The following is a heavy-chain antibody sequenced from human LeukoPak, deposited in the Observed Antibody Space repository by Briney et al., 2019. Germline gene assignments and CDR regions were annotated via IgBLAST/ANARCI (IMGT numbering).Heavy chain of an antibody. Sequence: SETLSLTCAVSGGSISSYYWSWIRQPPGKGLEWIGYIYYSGSTNYNPSLKSRVTISVDTSKNQFSLKLSSVTAADTAVYYCARFWRSGDAFDIWGQGTMVTVSS. CDR1: GGSISSYY. D-gene: IGHD3-3*01. CDR3: ARFWRSGDAFDI. CDR2: IYYSGST. J-gene: IGHJ3*02. V-gene: IGHV4-59*01.